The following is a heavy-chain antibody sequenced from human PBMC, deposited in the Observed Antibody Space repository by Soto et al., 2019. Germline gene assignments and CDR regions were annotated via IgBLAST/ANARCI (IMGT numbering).Heavy chain of an antibody. J-gene: IGHJ3*02. CDR2: IYYSGST. Sequence: PSETLSLTCTVSGGSISSYYWSWIRQPPGKGLEWIGYIYYSGSTNYNPSLKSRVTTSVDTSKNQFSLKLSSVTAADTAVYYCARDKDSSGYFVGAFDIWGQGTMVTVSS. D-gene: IGHD3-22*01. CDR3: ARDKDSSGYFVGAFDI. V-gene: IGHV4-59*01. CDR1: GGSISSYY.